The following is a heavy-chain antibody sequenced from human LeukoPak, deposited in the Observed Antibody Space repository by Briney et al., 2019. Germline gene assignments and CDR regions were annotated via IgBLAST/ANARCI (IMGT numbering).Heavy chain of an antibody. D-gene: IGHD6-13*01. CDR2: IYYSGST. J-gene: IGHJ3*01. CDR1: GGSISSSSYY. CDR3: ARGIFMWQQLPTL. V-gene: IGHV4-39*07. Sequence: PSETLSLTCTVSGGSISSSSYYWGWIRQPPGKGLEWIGSIYYSGSTNYNPSLKSRVTISGDTSKNQFSLKLSSVTAADTAVYYCARGIFMWQQLPTLWGQGTMVTVSS.